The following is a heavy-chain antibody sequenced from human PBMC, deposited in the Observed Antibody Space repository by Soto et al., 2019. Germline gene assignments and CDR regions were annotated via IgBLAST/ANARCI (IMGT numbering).Heavy chain of an antibody. CDR3: ARCYVVAATPGLFYFDY. CDR1: GGSISSGGYS. V-gene: IGHV4-30-2*01. D-gene: IGHD2-15*01. J-gene: IGHJ4*02. Sequence: PSETLSLTCAVSGGSISSGGYSWSWIRQPPGKGLEWIGYIYHSGRTYCTPSLKTGFTMSVYTSNNHFSLKLSYVTAADMAVYYCARCYVVAATPGLFYFDYWGQGTLVTVSS. CDR2: IYHSGRT.